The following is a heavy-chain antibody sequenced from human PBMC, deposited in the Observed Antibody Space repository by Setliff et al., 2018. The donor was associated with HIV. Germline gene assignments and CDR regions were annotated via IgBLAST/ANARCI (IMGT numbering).Heavy chain of an antibody. CDR1: GGSISSGTYY. CDR2: IYTSGST. CDR3: ARENGRTNYYYYYGMDV. V-gene: IGHV4-61*02. Sequence: SETRSLTCTVSGGSISSGTYYWSWVRQPAGKGLEWIGRIYTSGSTDYNPSLKSRVTISLDTSKNQFSLKLSSVTAADTAVYYCARENGRTNYYYYYGMDVWGQGTTVTVSS. J-gene: IGHJ6*02.